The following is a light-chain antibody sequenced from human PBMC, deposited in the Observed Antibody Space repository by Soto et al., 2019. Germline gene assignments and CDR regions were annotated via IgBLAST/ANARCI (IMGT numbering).Light chain of an antibody. V-gene: IGKV3-20*01. J-gene: IGKJ1*01. CDR1: QNICTY. Sequence: IVLTQSPGTLSFSPWERSTLSCMASQNICTYLAWYQHKPGQAPSVLIFGASTRANGVPDRFSGSGSGTDFTLTISRLDPADFAVYYCQQYGTSPRWTFGQGTKVDIK. CDR3: QQYGTSPRWT. CDR2: GAS.